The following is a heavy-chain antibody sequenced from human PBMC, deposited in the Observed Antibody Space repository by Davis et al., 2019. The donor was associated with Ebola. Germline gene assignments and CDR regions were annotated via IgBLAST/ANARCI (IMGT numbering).Heavy chain of an antibody. CDR3: ARGRGYSSSQILYYYYGMDV. D-gene: IGHD6-13*01. CDR1: GYTFTSYD. Sequence: ASVKVSCKAFGYTFTSYDINWVRQATGQGLEWMGWMNPNSGNTGYAQKFQGRVTMTRNTSISTAYMELSSLRSEDTAVYYCARGRGYSSSQILYYYYGMDVWGKGTTVTVSS. J-gene: IGHJ6*04. V-gene: IGHV1-8*01. CDR2: MNPNSGNT.